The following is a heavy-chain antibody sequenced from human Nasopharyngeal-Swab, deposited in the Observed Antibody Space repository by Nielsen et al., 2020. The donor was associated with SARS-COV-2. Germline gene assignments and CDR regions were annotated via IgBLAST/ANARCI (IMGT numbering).Heavy chain of an antibody. Sequence: SGVSGFTFSNYAMTWVRQAPGKGLEWVSGISGRGGTIYYVDSVKGRFTISRDNSRNSPYLHMSNLRAEDTAIYYCAKGYSSGWVPYEYWGQGTLVTVSS. D-gene: IGHD6-19*01. CDR3: AKGYSSGWVPYEY. V-gene: IGHV3-23*01. CDR2: ISGRGGTI. CDR1: GFTFSNYA. J-gene: IGHJ4*02.